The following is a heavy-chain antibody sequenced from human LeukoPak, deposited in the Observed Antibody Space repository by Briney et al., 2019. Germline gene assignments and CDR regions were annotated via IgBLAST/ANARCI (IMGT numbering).Heavy chain of an antibody. D-gene: IGHD4-17*01. J-gene: IGHJ3*02. V-gene: IGHV3-69-1*01. CDR1: GFMFDDYD. Sequence: GGSLRLSCAASGFMFDDYDMTWVRQAPGKGLEWVSSISSSSYIYYADSVKGRFTISRDNAKNSLYLQMNSLRAEDTAVYYCARVPPSATVTVWDAFDIWGQGTMVTVSS. CDR2: ISSSSYI. CDR3: ARVPPSATVTVWDAFDI.